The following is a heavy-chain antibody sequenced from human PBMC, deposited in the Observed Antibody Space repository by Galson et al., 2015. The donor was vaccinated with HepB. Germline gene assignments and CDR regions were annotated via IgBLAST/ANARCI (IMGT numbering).Heavy chain of an antibody. V-gene: IGHV3-11*06. CDR3: ARMASGSYSSWFDP. Sequence: SLRLSCAASGFTFSDYYMSWIRQAPGKGLEWVSYISSSSSSYTNYADSVKGRFTISRDNAKNSLYLQMNSLRAGDTAVYYCARMASGSYSSWFDPWGQGTLVTVSS. CDR1: GFTFSDYY. J-gene: IGHJ5*02. D-gene: IGHD1-26*01. CDR2: ISSSSSSYT.